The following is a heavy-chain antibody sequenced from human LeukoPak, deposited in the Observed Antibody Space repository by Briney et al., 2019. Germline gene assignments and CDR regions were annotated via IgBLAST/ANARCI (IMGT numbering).Heavy chain of an antibody. D-gene: IGHD7-27*01. J-gene: IGHJ4*02. CDR2: ITKSGTDM. CDR1: GFIFSDHY. V-gene: IGHV3-11*04. CDR3: GRGHWGIDY. Sequence: PGGSLRLSCGASGFIFSDHYMSWFRQAPGRGLEWISYITKSGTDMEYADSVKGRFTISRDNAKNLLFLQMNSLRAEDTAVYFCGRGHWGIDYWGQGTLVTVSS.